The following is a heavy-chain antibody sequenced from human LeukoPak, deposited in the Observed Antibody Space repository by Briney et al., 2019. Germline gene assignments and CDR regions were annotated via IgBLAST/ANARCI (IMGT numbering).Heavy chain of an antibody. CDR1: GGTLSSYA. Sequence: SVKVSCKASGGTLSSYAISWVRQAPGQGREWVRRIIPILGIANYAQKFQGRVTITADKSTSTAYMELSSLRSEDTAVYYCAREGLGELTLDCWGQGTLVTVSS. CDR3: AREGLGELTLDC. J-gene: IGHJ4*02. D-gene: IGHD3-16*01. CDR2: IIPILGIA. V-gene: IGHV1-69*04.